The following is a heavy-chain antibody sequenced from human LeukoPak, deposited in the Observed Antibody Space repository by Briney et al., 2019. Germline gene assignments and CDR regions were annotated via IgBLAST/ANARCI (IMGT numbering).Heavy chain of an antibody. J-gene: IGHJ4*02. CDR2: ISSSSSTI. D-gene: IGHD3-22*01. V-gene: IGHV3-48*01. CDR3: ARGSTYYDSSGQVPFDY. CDR1: GFTFSTYS. Sequence: GGSLRLSCAASGFTFSTYSMNWVRQAPGKGLEWVSYISSSSSTIYYADSVKGRFTISRDNAKNSLYLQMNSLRAKDTAVYYCARGSTYYDSSGQVPFDYWGQGTLVTVSS.